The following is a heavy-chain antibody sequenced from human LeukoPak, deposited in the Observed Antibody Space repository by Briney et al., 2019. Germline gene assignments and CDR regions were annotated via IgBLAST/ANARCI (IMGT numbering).Heavy chain of an antibody. CDR3: ARVGLAAAGTPLDDY. D-gene: IGHD6-13*01. J-gene: IGHJ4*02. CDR1: GFTFSSYG. V-gene: IGHV3-30*03. Sequence: GRSLRLSCAASGFTFSSYGMHWVRQAPGKGLEWVAVISYDGSNKYYADSVKGRFTISRDNSKNTLYLQMNSLRAEDTAVYYCARVGLAAAGTPLDDYWGQGTLVTVSS. CDR2: ISYDGSNK.